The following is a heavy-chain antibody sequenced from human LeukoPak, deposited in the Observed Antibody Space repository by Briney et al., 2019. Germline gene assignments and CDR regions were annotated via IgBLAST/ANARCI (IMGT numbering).Heavy chain of an antibody. D-gene: IGHD1-26*01. Sequence: GGSLRLSCVASGFTFSSYGMSWVRQAPGKGLEWVSVIYSGGSTYYADSVKGRFTISRDNSKNTLYLQMNSLRAEDTAVYYCAKPGKYYYYYMDVWGKGTTVTISS. CDR1: GFTFSSYG. CDR2: IYSGGST. J-gene: IGHJ6*03. V-gene: IGHV3-23*03. CDR3: AKPGKYYYYYMDV.